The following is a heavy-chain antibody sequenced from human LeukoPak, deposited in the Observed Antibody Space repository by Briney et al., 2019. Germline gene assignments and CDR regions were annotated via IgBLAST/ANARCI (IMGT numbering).Heavy chain of an antibody. Sequence: SVKVSCKASGGTFSSYAISWVRQAPGQGLEWMGGIIPIFGTANYAQKFQGRVTITADESTSTAYMELSSLRSEDTAVYYCARVPTYYDFWRGYYYNWFDPWGQGTLVTVSS. J-gene: IGHJ5*02. D-gene: IGHD3-3*01. CDR1: GGTFSSYA. CDR2: IIPIFGTA. CDR3: ARVPTYYDFWRGYYYNWFDP. V-gene: IGHV1-69*13.